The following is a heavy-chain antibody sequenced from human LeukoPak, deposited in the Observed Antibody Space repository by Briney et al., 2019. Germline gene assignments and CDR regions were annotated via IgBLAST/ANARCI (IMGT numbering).Heavy chain of an antibody. CDR3: ARVCSGTSDFSTFDY. J-gene: IGHJ4*02. CDR1: GASISSGGYY. D-gene: IGHD2-2*01. Sequence: SQTLLLTCTVSGASISSGGYYWSWIRQPPGKGLEWIGYIYYTGSTSYNPSLNSQSTMSLDTSKNHFSLKLSSVTAADTAVYYCARVCSGTSDFSTFDYWGQGTLVTVSS. V-gene: IGHV4-30-4*01. CDR2: IYYTGST.